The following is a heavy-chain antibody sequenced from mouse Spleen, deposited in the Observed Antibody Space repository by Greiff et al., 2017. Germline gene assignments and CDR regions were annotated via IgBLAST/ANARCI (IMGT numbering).Heavy chain of an antibody. CDR3: ARNPLYFDY. Sequence: DVKLVESGGGLVKLGGSLKLSCAASGFTFSSYYMSWVRQTPEKRLEWVATISSGGGSTYYPDSVKGRFTISRDNAKNTLYLQMSSLNSEDTAVYYCARNPLYFDYWGQGTTLTVSS. J-gene: IGHJ2*01. V-gene: IGHV5-6-4*01. CDR2: ISSGGGST. CDR1: GFTFSSYY.